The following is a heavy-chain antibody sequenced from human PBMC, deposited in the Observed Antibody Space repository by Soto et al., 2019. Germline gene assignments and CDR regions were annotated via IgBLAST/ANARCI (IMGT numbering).Heavy chain of an antibody. V-gene: IGHV3-74*01. CDR2: INSDGSST. CDR3: ARAAYGGYLTDY. D-gene: IGHD5-12*01. CDR1: GXTFSSYW. J-gene: IGHJ4*02. Sequence: LRLSCSASGXTFSSYWMHWVRQAPGKGLVWVSRINSDGSSTSYADSVKGRFTISRDNAKNTLYLQMNSLRAEDTAVYYCARAAYGGYLTDYWGQGTLVTVSS.